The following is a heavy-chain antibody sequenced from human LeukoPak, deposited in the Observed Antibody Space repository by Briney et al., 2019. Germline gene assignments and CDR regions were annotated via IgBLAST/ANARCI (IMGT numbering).Heavy chain of an antibody. CDR2: ISKSGSTI. CDR1: GFTLSSYE. D-gene: IGHD3-3*01. Sequence: GGSLRLSCAASGFTLSSYEMSWVRQAPGKGLEWVSYISKSGSTIYYADSVKGRFTISRDNAKNSLSLQMNSLRAEDTAVYYCASFSDVWGQGTTVTVSS. J-gene: IGHJ6*02. V-gene: IGHV3-48*03. CDR3: ASFSDV.